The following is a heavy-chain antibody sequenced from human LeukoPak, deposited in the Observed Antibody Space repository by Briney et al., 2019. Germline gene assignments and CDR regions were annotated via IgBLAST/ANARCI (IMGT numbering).Heavy chain of an antibody. CDR1: GYTFTGYY. CDR3: ARAGDLGYCSGGSCRDNWFDP. CDR2: INPNSGGT. V-gene: IGHV1-2*02. J-gene: IGHJ5*02. Sequence: ASVKVSCKASGYTFTGYYMHWVRQAPGQGLEWMGWINPNSGGTNHAQKFQGRVTMTTDTSTSTAYMELRSLRPDDTAVYYCARAGDLGYCSGGSCRDNWFDPWGQGTLVTVSS. D-gene: IGHD2-15*01.